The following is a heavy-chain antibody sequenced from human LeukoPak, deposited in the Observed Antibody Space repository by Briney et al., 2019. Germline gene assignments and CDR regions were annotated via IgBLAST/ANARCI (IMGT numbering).Heavy chain of an antibody. Sequence: SETLSLTCTVSGGSISSYYWNWIRQPPGKGLEWIGSISYSGSTNYNPSLESRVTISVDTSKNQISLKVSSVTAADTAVYYCARHPSYYDSSGYHPSESYYFDYWGQGTLVTASS. CDR3: ARHPSYYDSSGYHPSESYYFDY. V-gene: IGHV4-59*01. D-gene: IGHD3-22*01. CDR1: GGSISSYY. J-gene: IGHJ4*02. CDR2: ISYSGST.